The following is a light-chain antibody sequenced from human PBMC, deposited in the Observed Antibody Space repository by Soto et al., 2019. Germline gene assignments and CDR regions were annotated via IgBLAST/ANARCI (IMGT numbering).Light chain of an antibody. CDR2: EVS. V-gene: IGLV2-18*02. CDR3: NSYTGSSTYV. CDR1: SSDVGSYNR. Sequence: QSVLTQPPSVSGSPGQSVAISCTGTSSDVGSYNRVSWYQQPPGAAPKLMIYEVSNRPSGVPDRFSGSKSGNTASLTISGLQAEDEADYYCNSYTGSSTYVFGTGTKLTAL. J-gene: IGLJ1*01.